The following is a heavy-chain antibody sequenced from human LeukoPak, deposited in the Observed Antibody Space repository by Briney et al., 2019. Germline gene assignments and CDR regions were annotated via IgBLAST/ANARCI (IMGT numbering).Heavy chain of an antibody. D-gene: IGHD2-2*01. Sequence: SVKVSCKASGGTFSSYAISWVRQASGQGLEWMGGIIPIFDTANYAQKFQGRVTITTDESTSTAYMELSSLRSEDTAVYYCASSSSVVPAAPVDYWGQGTLVTVSS. CDR2: IIPIFDTA. V-gene: IGHV1-69*05. CDR3: ASSSSVVPAAPVDY. CDR1: GGTFSSYA. J-gene: IGHJ4*02.